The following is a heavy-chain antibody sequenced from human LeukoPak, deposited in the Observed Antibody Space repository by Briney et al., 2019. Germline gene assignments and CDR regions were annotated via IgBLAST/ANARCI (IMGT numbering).Heavy chain of an antibody. CDR3: AKDNAPVLAASEGWKDF. D-gene: IGHD6-19*01. V-gene: IGHV3-43*02. CDR2: FSGDGHST. Sequence: GGSLRLSCAASGFTFDDYAINWVRQAPGNGLEWVSFFSGDGHSTYYANSVKGRFTISRDNSRNSLFLQMNSLRPEDTALYFCAKDNAPVLAASEGWKDFWGQGTLVIVSS. CDR1: GFTFDDYA. J-gene: IGHJ4*02.